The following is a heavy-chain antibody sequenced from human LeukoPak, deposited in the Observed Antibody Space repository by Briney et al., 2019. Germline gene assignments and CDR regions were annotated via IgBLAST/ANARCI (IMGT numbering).Heavy chain of an antibody. CDR2: ISYGGSNK. CDR1: GFTFSSYG. D-gene: IGHD5-12*01. J-gene: IGHJ4*02. V-gene: IGHV3-30*18. Sequence: GGSLRLSCAASGFTFSSYGMHWVRQAPGKGLDWVAVISYGGSNKYYADSVKGRFTISRDNSKNTLFLQMNSLRAEDTAVYYCAKGSNRGVATIDYWGQGTLVTVSS. CDR3: AKGSNRGVATIDY.